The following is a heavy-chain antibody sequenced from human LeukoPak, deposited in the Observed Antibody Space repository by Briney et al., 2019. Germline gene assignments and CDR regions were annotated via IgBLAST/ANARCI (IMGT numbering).Heavy chain of an antibody. D-gene: IGHD3-22*01. J-gene: IGHJ4*02. Sequence: PGGSLRLSCAASGFTFSTYTMNWVRQAPGKGLEWVSFISSSSSYMYYADSVKGRFTISRDNSKKTLYLQMNSLRAEDTAVYYCAKAKDSSAYYYGFLYDYWGQGTLVTVSS. V-gene: IGHV3-21*04. CDR1: GFTFSTYT. CDR3: AKAKDSSAYYYGFLYDY. CDR2: ISSSSSYM.